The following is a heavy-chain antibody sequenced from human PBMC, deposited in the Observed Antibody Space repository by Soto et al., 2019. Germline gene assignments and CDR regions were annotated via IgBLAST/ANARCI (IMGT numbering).Heavy chain of an antibody. Sequence: GGSLRLSCAASGFTFDDYAMHWVRQAPGKGLEWVSGIKWKGGSTGYADSVKGRFTISRDNAKNSLYLQMNSLRAEDTAFYYCARGIAAPSDFDYWGQGTLVTVSS. CDR2: IKWKGGST. V-gene: IGHV3-20*04. D-gene: IGHD6-13*01. J-gene: IGHJ4*02. CDR1: GFTFDDYA. CDR3: ARGIAAPSDFDY.